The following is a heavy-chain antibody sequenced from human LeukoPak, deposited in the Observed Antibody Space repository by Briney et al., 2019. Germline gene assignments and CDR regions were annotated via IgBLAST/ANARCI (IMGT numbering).Heavy chain of an antibody. D-gene: IGHD3-10*01. CDR2: IGDSGATT. J-gene: IGHJ4*02. Sequence: GGSLRLSCAASGFTLSSYAMTWVRQAPGKGLEWVSDIGDSGATTYYADSVKGRFTISRDNSKNTLYLRMSSPRAEDTAVYFCASFHYYGSGAYYLSYWGQGTLVTVSS. CDR3: ASFHYYGSGAYYLSY. V-gene: IGHV3-23*01. CDR1: GFTLSSYA.